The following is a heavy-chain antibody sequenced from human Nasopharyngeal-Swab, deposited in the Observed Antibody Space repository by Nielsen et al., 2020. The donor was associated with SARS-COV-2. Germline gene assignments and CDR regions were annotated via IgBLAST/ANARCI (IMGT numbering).Heavy chain of an antibody. J-gene: IGHJ3*02. D-gene: IGHD3-10*01. Sequence: SVKVSCKASGYTFTSYGISWVRQAPGQGLEWMGWISAYNGNTNYAQKLQGRVTMTTDTSTSTAYMELRSLRSDDTAVYYCARDGSYVGSGDAFDIWGQGTMVTVSS. V-gene: IGHV1-18*01. CDR2: ISAYNGNT. CDR1: GYTFTSYG. CDR3: ARDGSYVGSGDAFDI.